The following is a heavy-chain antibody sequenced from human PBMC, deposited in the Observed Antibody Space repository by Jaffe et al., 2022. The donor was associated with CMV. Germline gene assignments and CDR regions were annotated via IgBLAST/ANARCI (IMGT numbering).Heavy chain of an antibody. CDR3: VRDWDSGWSPMDA. CDR2: INKDGSGT. Sequence: DVQLVESGGGLVQPGGSLRLSCVVSGFTFSQYWMSWVRQAPGKGLECVANINKDGSGTYYVGSVKGRFTISRDDAKNSVFLQMNSLRDEDTGIYYCVRDWDSGWSPMDAWGKGTMVTVSS. J-gene: IGHJ6*03. V-gene: IGHV3-7*03. CDR1: GFTFSQYW. D-gene: IGHD6-19*01.